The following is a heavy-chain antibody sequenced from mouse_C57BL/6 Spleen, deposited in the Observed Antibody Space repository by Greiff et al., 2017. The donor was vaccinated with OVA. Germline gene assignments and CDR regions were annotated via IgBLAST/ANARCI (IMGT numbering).Heavy chain of an antibody. Sequence: VQLQESGAELVKPGASVKISCKASGYAFSSYWMNWVKQRPGKGLEWIGQIYPGDGDTNYNGQFKGKATLTADKYSSTAYMQLSSLTSEDSAVYFCARSYYDLYYAMDYWGQGTSVTVSS. D-gene: IGHD2-10*01. J-gene: IGHJ4*01. CDR2: IYPGDGDT. CDR1: GYAFSSYW. CDR3: ARSYYDLYYAMDY. V-gene: IGHV1-80*01.